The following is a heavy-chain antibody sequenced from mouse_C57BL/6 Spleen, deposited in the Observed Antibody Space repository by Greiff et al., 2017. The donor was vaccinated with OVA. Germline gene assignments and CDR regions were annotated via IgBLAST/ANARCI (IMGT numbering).Heavy chain of an antibody. CDR3: ARPIRYYYGSSYDYAMDY. D-gene: IGHD1-1*01. V-gene: IGHV5-17*01. Sequence: DVKLVESGGGLVKPGGSLKLSCAASGFTFSDYGMHWVRQAPEKGLEWVAYISSGSSTIYYADTVKGRFTLSRDNAKNTLFLQMTSLRSEDAAMYYCARPIRYYYGSSYDYAMDYWGQGTSVTVSS. CDR1: GFTFSDYG. J-gene: IGHJ4*01. CDR2: ISSGSSTI.